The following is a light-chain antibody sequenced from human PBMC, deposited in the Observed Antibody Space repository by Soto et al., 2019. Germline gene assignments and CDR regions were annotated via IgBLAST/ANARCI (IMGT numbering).Light chain of an antibody. CDR1: QSIDNW. CDR3: QQYNSYWTWT. J-gene: IGKJ1*01. CDR2: DAS. V-gene: IGKV1-5*01. Sequence: DTQMTQSPSTLSASVGDRVTITCRTSQSIDNWLAWYQQKPGKAPKVLIYDASNLESGVPSRFSGSGSGTEFTLTISSLQPDDFATYYCQQYNSYWTWTFGQGTKV.